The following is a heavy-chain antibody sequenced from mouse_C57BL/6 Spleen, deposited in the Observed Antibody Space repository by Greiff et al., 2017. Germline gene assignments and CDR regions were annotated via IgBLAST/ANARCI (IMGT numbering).Heavy chain of an antibody. J-gene: IGHJ3*01. Sequence: EVHLVESGGDLVKPGGSLKLSCAASGFTFSSYGMSWVRQTPDKRLEWVATISSGGSYTDYPDSVKGGFTISRDNAKNTLYLQMSSLKSEDTAMYYCARHGDYAYWGQGTLVTVSA. D-gene: IGHD2-13*01. CDR1: GFTFSSYG. CDR2: ISSGGSYT. V-gene: IGHV5-6*01. CDR3: ARHGDYAY.